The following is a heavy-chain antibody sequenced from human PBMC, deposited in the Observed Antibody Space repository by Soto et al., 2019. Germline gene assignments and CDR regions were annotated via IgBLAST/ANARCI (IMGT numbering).Heavy chain of an antibody. V-gene: IGHV4-30-4*01. J-gene: IGHJ5*02. D-gene: IGHD3-22*01. CDR1: GGSISSGDYY. CDR3: ARSYYDSTGFAVDP. CDR2: IYYSGSI. Sequence: SETLSLTCTVSGGSISSGDYYWSWIRQPPGKGLEWIGYIYYSGSIYYIPSLTSRVTISVETSKNQFSLKVRSVTASDTAVYYCARSYYDSTGFAVDPWGQGTLVTV.